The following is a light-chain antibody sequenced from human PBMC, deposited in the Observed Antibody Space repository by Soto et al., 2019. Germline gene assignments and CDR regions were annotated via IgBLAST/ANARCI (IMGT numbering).Light chain of an antibody. CDR3: QQRSNWLELT. Sequence: EIVLTQSPATLSLSPGERATLPCRASQSVSSHLAWYQQKPGQAPRLLIYDASNRATGIPARFSGSGSGTDFTLTISSLEPEDFAVYYCQQRSNWLELTFGGGTKVEIK. CDR1: QSVSSH. J-gene: IGKJ4*01. V-gene: IGKV3-11*01. CDR2: DAS.